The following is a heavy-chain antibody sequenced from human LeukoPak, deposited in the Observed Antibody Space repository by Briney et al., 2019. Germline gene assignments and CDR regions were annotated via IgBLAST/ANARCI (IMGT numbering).Heavy chain of an antibody. CDR3: ARAGADLDYDILTSYYYYYMDV. Sequence: PSETLSLTCTVSGGSISSYYWSWIRQPAGKGLEWIGRIYTSGSTNYNPSLKSRVTMSVDTSKNQFSLKLSSVTAADTAVYYCARAGADLDYDILTSYYYYYMDVWGKGTTVTVSS. V-gene: IGHV4-4*07. D-gene: IGHD3-9*01. J-gene: IGHJ6*03. CDR1: GGSISSYY. CDR2: IYTSGST.